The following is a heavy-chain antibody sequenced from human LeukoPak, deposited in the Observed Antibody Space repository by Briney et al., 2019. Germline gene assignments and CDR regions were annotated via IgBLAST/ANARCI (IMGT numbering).Heavy chain of an antibody. J-gene: IGHJ5*02. CDR2: MNSNSGKT. Sequence: ASVKVSCKTSGYTFSSYDINWVRQATGQGLEWMGWMNSNSGKTGFAQNFQGRVTLTKNTSITTAYMELSSLRSEDTAVYYCARGDPWGFDPWGQGTLVTVSS. V-gene: IGHV1-8*01. CDR1: GYTFSSYD. CDR3: ARGDPWGFDP. D-gene: IGHD7-27*01.